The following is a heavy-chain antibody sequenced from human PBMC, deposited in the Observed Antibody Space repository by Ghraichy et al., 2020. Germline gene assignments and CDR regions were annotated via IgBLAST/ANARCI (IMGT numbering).Heavy chain of an antibody. CDR1: GFRFSDYS. CDR2: ISSSSNI. Sequence: GGSLRLSCAASGFRFSDYSMNWVRQAPGKGLEWVSYISSSSNIYYADSVKGRFTISRDNAKNSLYLEMNSLRAEDTAVYYCARGWLRFAFDYWGQGNLVTVSS. CDR3: ARGWLRFAFDY. V-gene: IGHV3-48*01. D-gene: IGHD5-12*01. J-gene: IGHJ4*02.